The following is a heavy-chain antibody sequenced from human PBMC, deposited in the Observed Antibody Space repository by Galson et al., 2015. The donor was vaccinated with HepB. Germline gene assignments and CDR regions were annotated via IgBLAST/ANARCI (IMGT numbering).Heavy chain of an antibody. CDR1: GFTFSSYA. CDR3: AKDIPELRLGELSLFNPYFDY. Sequence: SLRLSCAASGFTFSSYAMSWVRQAPGKGLEWVSAISGSGGSTYYADSVKGRFTISRDNSKNTLYLQMNSLRAEDTAVYYCAKDIPELRLGELSLFNPYFDYWGQGTLVTVSS. V-gene: IGHV3-23*01. J-gene: IGHJ4*02. CDR2: ISGSGGST. D-gene: IGHD3-16*02.